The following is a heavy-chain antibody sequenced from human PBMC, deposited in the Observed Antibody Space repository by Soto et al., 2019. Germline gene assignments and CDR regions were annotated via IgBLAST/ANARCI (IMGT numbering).Heavy chain of an antibody. CDR1: GFTFSSYS. J-gene: IGHJ6*02. D-gene: IGHD2-15*01. CDR3: ASAPAARPCSGGSCYYYYGMDV. CDR2: ISSSSSTI. V-gene: IGHV3-48*02. Sequence: EVQLVESGGGSVQPGGSLRLSCAASGFTFSSYSMNWVRQAPGKGLEWVSYISSSSSTIYYADSVKGRFTISRDNAKNSLYLQMNSLRDEDTAVYYCASAPAARPCSGGSCYYYYGMDVWGQGTTVTVSS.